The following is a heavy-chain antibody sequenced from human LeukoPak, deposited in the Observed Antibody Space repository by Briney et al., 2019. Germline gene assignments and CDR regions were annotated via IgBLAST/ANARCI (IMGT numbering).Heavy chain of an antibody. D-gene: IGHD6-19*01. J-gene: IGHJ6*03. CDR3: ARGSLNYSSGWLRPPYYYYYYYIDV. CDR1: GGSFSGYY. Sequence: SETLSLTCAVYGGSFSGYYWSWIRQPPGKGLEWIGEINHSGSTNYNPSLKRRVTISVDTSTNQLSLKLSSVTAADTAVYYCARGSLNYSSGWLRPPYYYYYYYIDVWGKGTTVTVSS. CDR2: INHSGST. V-gene: IGHV4-34*01.